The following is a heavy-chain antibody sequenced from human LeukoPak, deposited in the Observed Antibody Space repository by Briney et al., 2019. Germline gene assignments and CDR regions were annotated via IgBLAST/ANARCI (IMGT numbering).Heavy chain of an antibody. Sequence: SETLSLTCTVSGASISSYYWSWIRQPPGKGLEWIGNIYNSGSTNYNPSLKSRVTISVDTSKNQFSLKLSSVAAADTAVYYCARATVDDAFDIWGQGTMVTVSS. J-gene: IGHJ3*02. CDR1: GASISSYY. CDR2: IYNSGST. D-gene: IGHD4-23*01. CDR3: ARATVDDAFDI. V-gene: IGHV4-59*12.